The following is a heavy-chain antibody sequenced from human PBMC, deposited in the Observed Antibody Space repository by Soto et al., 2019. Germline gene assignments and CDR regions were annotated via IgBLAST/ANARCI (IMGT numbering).Heavy chain of an antibody. CDR1: GDSVSSNIVT. Sequence: SQTLSLTCAISGDSVSSNIVTWDWIRQSPSRGLEWLGRTYYRSQWFNYYAVSVKSRMTINADTSKNQFSLQLNYVTPEDTAVYYCARLIGTSWFVGWGQGTPVTVSS. J-gene: IGHJ4*02. V-gene: IGHV6-1*01. D-gene: IGHD6-13*01. CDR3: ARLIGTSWFVG. CDR2: TYYRSQWFN.